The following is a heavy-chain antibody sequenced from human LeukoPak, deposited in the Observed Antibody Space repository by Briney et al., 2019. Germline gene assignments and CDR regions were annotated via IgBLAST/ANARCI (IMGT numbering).Heavy chain of an antibody. CDR1: GFTVSSNY. CDR3: ARDRLYSSSSEDY. J-gene: IGHJ4*02. D-gene: IGHD6-6*01. Sequence: AGGSLRLSCAASGFTVSSNYMSWVRQAPGKGLEWVSVIYSGGSTYYADSVQGRFTISRDNSKNTLYLQMNSLRVEDTAVYCCARDRLYSSSSEDYWGQGILVTVSS. CDR2: IYSGGST. V-gene: IGHV3-53*01.